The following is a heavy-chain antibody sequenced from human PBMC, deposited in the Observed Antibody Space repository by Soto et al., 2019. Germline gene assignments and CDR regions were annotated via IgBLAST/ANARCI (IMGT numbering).Heavy chain of an antibody. D-gene: IGHD6-19*01. V-gene: IGHV3-23*01. CDR3: ARGGGIAVAGTHLDY. CDR1: GFTFSSYA. Sequence: EVQLLESGGGLVQPGGSLRLSCAASGFTFSSYAMSWVRQAPGKGLEWVSGIGGSGAGTNYADSVKGRFTISRDNSKNTLYMQMSSLTAEDPSVYYCARGGGIAVAGTHLDYWGQGTLVTVSS. J-gene: IGHJ4*02. CDR2: IGGSGAGT.